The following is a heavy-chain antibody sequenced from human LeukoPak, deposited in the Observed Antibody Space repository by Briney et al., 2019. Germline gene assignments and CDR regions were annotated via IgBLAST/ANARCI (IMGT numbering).Heavy chain of an antibody. V-gene: IGHV1-18*01. CDR1: GYTFTSYG. D-gene: IGHD2-15*01. CDR3: ARDQDIVVVVAASEEPGFDY. CDR2: ISAYNGNT. J-gene: IGHJ4*02. Sequence: ASVKVSCKASGYTFTSYGIIWVRQAPGQGLEWMGWISAYNGNTNYAQKLQGRVTMTTDTSTSTAYMELRSLRSDDTAVYYCARDQDIVVVVAASEEPGFDYWGQGTLVTVSS.